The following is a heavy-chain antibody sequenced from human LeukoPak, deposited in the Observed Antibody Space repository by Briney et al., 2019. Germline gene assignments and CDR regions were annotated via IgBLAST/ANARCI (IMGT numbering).Heavy chain of an antibody. CDR3: ARELPLAWYFDL. Sequence: SETLSLTCTVSGGSISSGGYYWSWIRQPPGKGLEWIGYIYYSRSTYYNPSLKSRVTISVDTSKNQFSLKLSSVTAADTAVYYCARELPLAWYFDLWGRGTLVTVSS. J-gene: IGHJ2*01. D-gene: IGHD2-15*01. CDR2: IYYSRST. V-gene: IGHV4-31*03. CDR1: GGSISSGGYY.